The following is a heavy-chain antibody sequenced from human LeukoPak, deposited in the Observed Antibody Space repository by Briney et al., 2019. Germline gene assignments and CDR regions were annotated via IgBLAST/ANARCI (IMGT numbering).Heavy chain of an antibody. CDR2: ISSSRNYK. J-gene: IGHJ4*02. CDR1: GFTFSGYD. CDR3: ARGSSGAGYYFDY. D-gene: IGHD3-22*01. Sequence: GGSLRLSCAASGFTFSGYDMNWVRQAPGKGLEWVSSISSSRNYKYYSDSVKGRFTISTDNAKYSLDLQMNSLRVEDTALYYCARGSSGAGYYFDYWGLGTLVTVSS. V-gene: IGHV3-21*01.